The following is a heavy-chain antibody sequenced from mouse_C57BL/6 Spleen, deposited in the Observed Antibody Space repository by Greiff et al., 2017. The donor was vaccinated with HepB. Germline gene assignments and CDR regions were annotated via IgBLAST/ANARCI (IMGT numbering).Heavy chain of an antibody. CDR2: ISGGGGNT. D-gene: IGHD1-1*01. CDR1: GFTFSSYT. CDR3: ARLDYYGSSPVYFDY. V-gene: IGHV5-9*01. Sequence: EVKLQESGGGLVKPGGSLKLSCAASGFTFSSYTMSWVRQTPEKRLEWVATISGGGGNTYYPDSVKGRFTISRDNAKNTLYLQMSSLRSEDTALYYCARLDYYGSSPVYFDYWGQGTTLTVSS. J-gene: IGHJ2*01.